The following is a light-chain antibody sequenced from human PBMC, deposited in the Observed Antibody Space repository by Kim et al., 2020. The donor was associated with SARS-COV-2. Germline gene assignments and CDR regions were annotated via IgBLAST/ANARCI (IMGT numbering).Light chain of an antibody. CDR1: QGISNY. CDR3: QKYNSATRT. J-gene: IGKJ1*01. CDR2: AAS. V-gene: IGKV1-27*01. Sequence: ASVGDRVTITRRASQGISNYFEWYQQKQGRVPKLLIYAASTLQSGVPYRFSGSGSGTEFTLTISRLQPEDVATYYCQKYNSATRTFGQGTKVEIK.